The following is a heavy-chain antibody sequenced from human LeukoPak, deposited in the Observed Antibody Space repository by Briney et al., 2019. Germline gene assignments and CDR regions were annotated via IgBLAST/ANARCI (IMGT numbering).Heavy chain of an antibody. Sequence: GASVKVSCKASGYTFTSYDINWVRQATGQGLEWMGWMNPNSGNTGYAQKFQGRVTMTRNTSISTAYMELSSLRSEDTAVYYCARRPAPDATYNWFDPWGQGTLVTVSS. D-gene: IGHD2-2*01. CDR3: ARRPAPDATYNWFDP. V-gene: IGHV1-8*01. CDR2: MNPNSGNT. J-gene: IGHJ5*02. CDR1: GYTFTSYD.